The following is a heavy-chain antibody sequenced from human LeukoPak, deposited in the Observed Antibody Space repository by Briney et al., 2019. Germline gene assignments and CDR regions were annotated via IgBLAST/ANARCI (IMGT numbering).Heavy chain of an antibody. CDR2: IYPGDSDT. D-gene: IGHD3-3*01. Sequence: TLGESLKISCKGSGYSFTSYWIGWVRQMPGKGLEWMGIIYPGDSDTRYSPSFQGQVTVSADKSISTAYLQWSSLKASDTAMYYCARLLPLAGNWFDPWGQGTLVTVSS. CDR3: ARLLPLAGNWFDP. V-gene: IGHV5-51*01. J-gene: IGHJ5*02. CDR1: GYSFTSYW.